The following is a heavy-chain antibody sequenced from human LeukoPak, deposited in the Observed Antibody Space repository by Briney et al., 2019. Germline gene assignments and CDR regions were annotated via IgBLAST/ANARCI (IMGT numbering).Heavy chain of an antibody. CDR3: ARHESPDYGEVWFDP. J-gene: IGHJ5*02. Sequence: PETLSLTCTVSGGSISSSSYYWGWIRQPPGKGLEWIGSIYYSGSTYYNPSLKSRVTISVDTSKNQFSLKLSSVTAADTAVYYCARHESPDYGEVWFDPWGQGTLVTVSS. CDR2: IYYSGST. V-gene: IGHV4-39*01. D-gene: IGHD4-17*01. CDR1: GGSISSSSYY.